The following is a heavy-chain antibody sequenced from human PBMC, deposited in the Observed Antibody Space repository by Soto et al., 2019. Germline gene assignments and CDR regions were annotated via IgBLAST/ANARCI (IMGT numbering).Heavy chain of an antibody. CDR1: GFTVTKFA. D-gene: IGHD3-16*01. V-gene: IGHV3-23*01. J-gene: IGHJ4*02. Sequence: SVGSLRLSCTASGFTVTKFAMSWVRQAPGKGLEWVSLLSGTADSTHYADSVKGRFTISRDDSKATLYLQMTGLRAEDTAVYYCAKDNGNYGSGTFAHWGPGTLVTVSS. CDR3: AKDNGNYGSGTFAH. CDR2: LSGTADST.